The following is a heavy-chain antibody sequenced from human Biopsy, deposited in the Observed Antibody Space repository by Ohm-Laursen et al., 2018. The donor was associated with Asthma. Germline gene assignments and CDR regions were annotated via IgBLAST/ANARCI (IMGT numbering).Heavy chain of an antibody. D-gene: IGHD6-6*01. CDR2: IYYSGRT. V-gene: IGHV4-39*02. J-gene: IGHJ2*01. Sequence: TLSLTCIVSGDAMSTSGSYWGWIRQSPGKGLEWIGSIYYSGRTYYNPSLESRVTLSADTSKNHFSLKVTSVTAAGTAVYYCARAVSSSSYWYFDLWGRGDLVTVSS. CDR3: ARAVSSSSYWYFDL. CDR1: GDAMSTSGSY.